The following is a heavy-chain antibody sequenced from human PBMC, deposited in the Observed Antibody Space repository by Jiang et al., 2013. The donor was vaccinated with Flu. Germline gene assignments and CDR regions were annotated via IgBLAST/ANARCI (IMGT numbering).Heavy chain of an antibody. Sequence: QLLESGGGLIXPGGSLRLSCAASGFIFDRSAMNWVRQAPGKGLEWVSGISGAGGRTYHADSVKGRFTVSRDNSKNTLYLQMNSLRAEDTAVYFCAKDAMVVPAAILYYSYSALDVWGQGTTVTVSS. CDR1: GFIFDRSA. J-gene: IGHJ6*02. CDR3: AKDAMVVPAAILYYSYSALDV. D-gene: IGHD2-21*01. V-gene: IGHV3-23*01. CDR2: ISGAGGRT.